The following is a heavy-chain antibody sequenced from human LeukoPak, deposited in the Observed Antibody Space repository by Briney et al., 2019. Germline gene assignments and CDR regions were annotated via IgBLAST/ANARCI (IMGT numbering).Heavy chain of an antibody. D-gene: IGHD6-19*01. CDR1: GGSISSGGYS. CDR2: IYHSGST. J-gene: IGHJ2*01. Sequence: SQTLSLTCAVSGGSISSGGYSWSWIRQPPGKGREWIGYIYHSGSTYYNPSLKSRVTISVDRSKNQFSLKLSSVTAADTAVYYCARSRLVLRYFDLWGRGTLVTVSS. CDR3: ARSRLVLRYFDL. V-gene: IGHV4-30-2*01.